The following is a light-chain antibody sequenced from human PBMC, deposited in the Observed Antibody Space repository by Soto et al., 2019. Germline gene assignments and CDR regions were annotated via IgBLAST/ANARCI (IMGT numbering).Light chain of an antibody. CDR2: KVS. V-gene: IGKV2-30*02. Sequence: DVVMTQSPLSLPVTLGQPASISCRSSQGLVHSDGNTYLNWFQQRPGQSPRRLIDKVSNRNPGVPDRFSGTASDTDFTRTMRAMEAEDVGVYYCSQGTRWPLTFGQGTKVEMK. CDR3: SQGTRWPLT. CDR1: QGLVHSDGNTY. J-gene: IGKJ1*01.